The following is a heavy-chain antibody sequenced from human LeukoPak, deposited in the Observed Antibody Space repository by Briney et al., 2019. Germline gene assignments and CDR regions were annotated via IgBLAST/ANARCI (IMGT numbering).Heavy chain of an antibody. Sequence: GGSLRLSCTVSGFIFSDFSMSWVRQAPGKGLEWVAKMSEDGNEIFYVDSVKGRFTISRDNSKNTLYLQMNSLRAEDTAVYYCASYRMSSVYYDILTGYYANDAFDIWGQGTMVTVSS. D-gene: IGHD3-9*01. V-gene: IGHV3-7*01. CDR3: ASYRMSSVYYDILTGYYANDAFDI. CDR2: MSEDGNEI. CDR1: GFIFSDFS. J-gene: IGHJ3*02.